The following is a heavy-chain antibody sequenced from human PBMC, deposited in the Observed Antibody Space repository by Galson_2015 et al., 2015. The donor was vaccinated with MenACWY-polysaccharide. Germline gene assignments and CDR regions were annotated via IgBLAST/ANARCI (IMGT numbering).Heavy chain of an antibody. J-gene: IGHJ4*02. CDR3: AKDYTGWRGFDH. Sequence: SLRLSCAASGFTFSSSGMHWVRQAPGKGLEWVAVISYDGRSRYYADSVMGRFTISRDTPKNTLYLQMNSLRTDDTAVYYCAKDYTGWRGFDHWGQGTLVTVSS. CDR2: ISYDGRSR. D-gene: IGHD6-19*01. CDR1: GFTFSSSG. V-gene: IGHV3-30*18.